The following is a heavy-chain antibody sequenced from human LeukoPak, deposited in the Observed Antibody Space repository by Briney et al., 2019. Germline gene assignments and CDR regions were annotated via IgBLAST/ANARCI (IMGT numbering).Heavy chain of an antibody. CDR3: ARHRSTGTTSYYYYGMDV. CDR2: ISAYDGNT. D-gene: IGHD1-1*01. Sequence: ASVKVSCKASGYTFTSYGISWVRQAPGQGLEWMGWISAYDGNTNYAQKLQGRVTMTTDTSTSTAYMELRSLRSDDTAVYYCARHRSTGTTSYYYYGMDVWGQGTTVTVSS. V-gene: IGHV1-18*01. CDR1: GYTFTSYG. J-gene: IGHJ6*02.